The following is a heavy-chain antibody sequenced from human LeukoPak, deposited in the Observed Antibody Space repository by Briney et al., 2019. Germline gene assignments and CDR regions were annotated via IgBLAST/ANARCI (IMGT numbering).Heavy chain of an antibody. D-gene: IGHD6-19*01. CDR1: GFIFKTYA. V-gene: IGHV3-33*01. Sequence: GGSLRLSCAASGFIFKTYAMHWVRQAPGKGLEWVTMIWYDGSNKYYGDSAKGRFTISRDNSKNTVYLQMNSLRVEDTAVYYCVMDPPSSGWSFDYWGQGALVTVSS. J-gene: IGHJ4*02. CDR2: IWYDGSNK. CDR3: VMDPPSSGWSFDY.